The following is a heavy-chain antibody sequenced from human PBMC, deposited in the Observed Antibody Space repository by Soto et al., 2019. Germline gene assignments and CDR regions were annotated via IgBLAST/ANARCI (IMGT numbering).Heavy chain of an antibody. J-gene: IGHJ6*02. CDR3: ARGHYSMDV. CDR1: YW. CDR2: INTISDT. D-gene: IGHD2-2*02. Sequence: YWIAWVRQMPGEGLEWVAYINTISDTSYAASVRGRFTIYRDNARNSLYLQMNSLRVEDSAVYYCARGHYSMDVWGQGTTVTVSS. V-gene: IGHV3-11*03.